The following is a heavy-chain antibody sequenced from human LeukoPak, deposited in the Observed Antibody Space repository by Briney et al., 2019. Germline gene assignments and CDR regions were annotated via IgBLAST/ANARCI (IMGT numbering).Heavy chain of an antibody. V-gene: IGHV3-30*18. CDR1: GFTFSSYG. D-gene: IGHD5-18*01. J-gene: IGHJ2*01. CDR2: ISYDGSNK. CDR3: AKDRRGLIQLGWPWYFDP. Sequence: GRSLRLSCAASGFTFSSYGMHWVRQAPGKGLEWVAVISYDGSNKYYADSVKGRFTISRDNSKNTLYLQMNSLRAEDTAVYYCAKDRRGLIQLGWPWYFDPWGRGTLVTVSS.